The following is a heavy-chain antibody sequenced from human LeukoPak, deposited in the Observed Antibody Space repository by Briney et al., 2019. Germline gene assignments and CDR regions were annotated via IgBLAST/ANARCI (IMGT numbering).Heavy chain of an antibody. Sequence: SETLSLTCTVSGGSISSYYWSWIRQPPGKGLEWIGYIYYSGSTYYNPSLKSRVTISVDTSKNQFSLKLSSVTAADTAVYYCARQEQWDYWGQGTLVTVSS. CDR3: ARQEQWDY. CDR2: IYYSGST. D-gene: IGHD6-19*01. J-gene: IGHJ4*02. V-gene: IGHV4-59*04. CDR1: GGSISSYY.